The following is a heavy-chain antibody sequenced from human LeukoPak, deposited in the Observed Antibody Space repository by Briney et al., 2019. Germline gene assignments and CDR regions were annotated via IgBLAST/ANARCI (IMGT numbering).Heavy chain of an antibody. Sequence: GGSLRLSCAASGFTFSSYEMNWVRQAPGKGLEWVSYISSSGSTIYYADSVKGRFTISRDNAKNSLYLQMNSLRAEDTAVYYCASWGDYYDSSGYYYFDYWGQGTLVTVSS. J-gene: IGHJ4*02. D-gene: IGHD3-22*01. CDR2: ISSSGSTI. V-gene: IGHV3-48*03. CDR3: ASWGDYYDSSGYYYFDY. CDR1: GFTFSSYE.